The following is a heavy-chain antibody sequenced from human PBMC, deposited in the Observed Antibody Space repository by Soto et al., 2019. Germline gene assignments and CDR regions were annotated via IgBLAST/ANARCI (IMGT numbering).Heavy chain of an antibody. Sequence: SETLSLTCTVSGGSISSGGYYWSWIRQHPGKGLEWIGYIYYSGSTYYNPSLKSRVTISVDTSKNQFSLKLSSVTAADTAVYYCAREPYYYDSSGYYFPRKRADAFDIWGQGTMVNVSS. CDR1: GGSISSGGYY. J-gene: IGHJ3*02. CDR2: IYYSGST. V-gene: IGHV4-31*03. D-gene: IGHD3-22*01. CDR3: AREPYYYDSSGYYFPRKRADAFDI.